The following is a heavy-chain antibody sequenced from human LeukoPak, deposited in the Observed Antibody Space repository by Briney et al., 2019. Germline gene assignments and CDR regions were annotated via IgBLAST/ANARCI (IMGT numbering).Heavy chain of an antibody. CDR3: ARAQNYYGLTPDAFDI. CDR2: IYTSGST. J-gene: IGHJ3*02. CDR1: GGSISSGSYC. Sequence: SETLSLTCTVSGGSISSGSYCWSWIRQPAGKGLEWIGRIYTSGSTNYNRSLKSRVTISVDTSKNQFPLKLSSATAAATAVYYCARAQNYYGLTPDAFDIWGQGTMVTVSS. D-gene: IGHD3-10*01. V-gene: IGHV4-61*02.